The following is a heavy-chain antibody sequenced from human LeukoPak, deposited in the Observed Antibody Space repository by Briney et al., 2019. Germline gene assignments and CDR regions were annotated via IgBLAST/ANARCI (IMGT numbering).Heavy chain of an antibody. CDR1: GGSNSGNY. Sequence: SETLSLTCAVSGGSNSGNYWSWIRQPPGKGLEWIGYIYYIGSTNYNPSLKSRVTMSVDTSKNQFSLKLNSVTAADTAVYYCARENYYSMEVWGQGTTVIVSS. J-gene: IGHJ6*02. CDR2: IYYIGST. CDR3: ARENYYSMEV. V-gene: IGHV4-59*01.